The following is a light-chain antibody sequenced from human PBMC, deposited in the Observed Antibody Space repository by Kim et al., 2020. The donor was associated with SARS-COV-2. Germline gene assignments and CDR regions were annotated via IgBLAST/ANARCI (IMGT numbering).Light chain of an antibody. J-gene: IGKJ2*03. CDR1: ESVSTS. Sequence: SASPGEPVPRSWRATESVSTSLAWNQQRPGQAPTLLIYGASTRATGIPARFTGSGSGSQFTLTMRGLQSEDFAVYHCHQYHTWPYSFGRGTKLEI. CDR2: GAS. CDR3: HQYHTWPYS. V-gene: IGKV3-15*01.